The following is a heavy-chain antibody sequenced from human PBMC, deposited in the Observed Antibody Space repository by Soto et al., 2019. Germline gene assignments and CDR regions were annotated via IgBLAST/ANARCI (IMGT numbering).Heavy chain of an antibody. D-gene: IGHD3-3*01. Sequence: AGGSLRLSCAASGFTFSSYAMSWVRQAPGKGLEWVSAISGSGGSTYYADSVKGRFTISRDNSKNTLYLQMNSLRAEDTAVYYCAKGGDFWSGYYTRGFDYWGQGTLVTVSS. J-gene: IGHJ4*02. CDR2: ISGSGGST. CDR3: AKGGDFWSGYYTRGFDY. V-gene: IGHV3-23*01. CDR1: GFTFSSYA.